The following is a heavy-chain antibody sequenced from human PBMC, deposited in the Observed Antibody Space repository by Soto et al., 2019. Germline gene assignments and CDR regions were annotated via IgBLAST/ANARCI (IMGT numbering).Heavy chain of an antibody. CDR1: GGSFSCYY. J-gene: IGHJ4*02. V-gene: IGHV4-34*01. Sequence: PSETLSLTCAVYGGSFSCYYWSWIRQPPGKGLEWIGEINRSGSTNYNPSLKSRVTISVDTSKNQFSLKLSSVTAADTAVYYCARGGGRESYIDYWGQGTLVTVSS. CDR3: ARGGGRESYIDY. CDR2: INRSGST. D-gene: IGHD3-10*01.